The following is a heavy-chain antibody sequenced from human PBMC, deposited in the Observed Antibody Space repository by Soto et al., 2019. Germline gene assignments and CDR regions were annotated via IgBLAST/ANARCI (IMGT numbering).Heavy chain of an antibody. CDR2: IYPGDSDT. CDR3: ARLRGYRSGPGQLNYFDY. CDR1: GYSFTSYW. V-gene: IGHV5-51*01. Sequence: GESLKISCKGSGYSFTSYWIGWVRQMPGKGLEWMGIIYPGDSDTRYSPSFQGQVTISADKSISTAYLQWSSLKASDTAMYYCARLRGYRSGPGQLNYFDYWGQGTLVTV. J-gene: IGHJ4*02. D-gene: IGHD6-19*01.